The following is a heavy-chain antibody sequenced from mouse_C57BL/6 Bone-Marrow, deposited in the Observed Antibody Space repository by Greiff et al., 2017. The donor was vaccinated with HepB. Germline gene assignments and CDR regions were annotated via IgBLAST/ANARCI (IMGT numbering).Heavy chain of an antibody. CDR2: IDPEDGET. D-gene: IGHD1-1*01. J-gene: IGHJ4*01. V-gene: IGHV14-2*01. CDR1: GFNIKDYY. CDR3: ARYDYYGSFYYAMDY. Sequence: DVKLVESGAELVKPGASVKLSCTASGFNIKDYYMHWVKQRTEQGLEWIGRIDPEDGETKYAPKFQGKATITADTSSNTAYLQLSSLTSEDTAVYYCARYDYYGSFYYAMDYWGQGTSVTVSS.